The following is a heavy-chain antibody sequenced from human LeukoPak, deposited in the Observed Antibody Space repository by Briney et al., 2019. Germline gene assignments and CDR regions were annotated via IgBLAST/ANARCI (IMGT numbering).Heavy chain of an antibody. CDR3: AREMTTVTTYGFGY. CDR1: GYTLTELS. J-gene: IGHJ4*02. V-gene: IGHV1-46*01. D-gene: IGHD4-17*01. Sequence: ASVKVSCKVSGYTLTELSMHWVRQAPGQGLEWMGIVNPSGGSTSYAQKFQGRVTMTRDTSTSTVYMELSSLRSGDTAVYYCAREMTTVTTYGFGYWGQGTLVTVSS. CDR2: VNPSGGST.